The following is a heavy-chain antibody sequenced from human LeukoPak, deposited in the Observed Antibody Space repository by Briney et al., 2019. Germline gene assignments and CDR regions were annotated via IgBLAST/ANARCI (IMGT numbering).Heavy chain of an antibody. D-gene: IGHD3-3*01. Sequence: PSETLSLTCTVSGGSISSYYWSWIRQPAGKGLEWIGRIYTSGSTNYNPSLKSRVTISVDTSKNQFSLKLSSVTAADTAVYYCARARDFWSGYSYYFDSWGQGTLVTVSS. J-gene: IGHJ4*02. V-gene: IGHV4-4*07. CDR3: ARARDFWSGYSYYFDS. CDR1: GGSISSYY. CDR2: IYTSGST.